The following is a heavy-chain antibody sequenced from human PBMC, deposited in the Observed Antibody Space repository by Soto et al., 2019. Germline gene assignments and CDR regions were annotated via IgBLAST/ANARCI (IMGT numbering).Heavy chain of an antibody. CDR2: ISYDGSNK. D-gene: IGHD6-19*01. Sequence: QVQLVESGGGVVQPGRSLRLSCAASGFTFSSYGMHWVRQAPGKGLEWVAVISYDGSNKYYADSVKGRFTISRDNSKNTLYLQMNSLRAEDTAVYYCANAPSRIAVAGCHYWGQGTLVTVSS. V-gene: IGHV3-30*18. CDR1: GFTFSSYG. CDR3: ANAPSRIAVAGCHY. J-gene: IGHJ4*02.